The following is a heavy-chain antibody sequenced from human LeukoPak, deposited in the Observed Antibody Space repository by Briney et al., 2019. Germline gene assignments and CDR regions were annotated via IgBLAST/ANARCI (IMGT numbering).Heavy chain of an antibody. V-gene: IGHV3-66*01. J-gene: IGHJ4*02. Sequence: PGGSLRLSCAASGFIVSSNYMSWVRQAPGKELEWVSIIYSGGNTYYADSVKGRFTISRDISKNTVSLQMNSLRAEDTAVYYCTGVRIEVAGWVPFDYWGQGTLVSVSS. CDR1: GFIVSSNY. D-gene: IGHD6-19*01. CDR2: IYSGGNT. CDR3: TGVRIEVAGWVPFDY.